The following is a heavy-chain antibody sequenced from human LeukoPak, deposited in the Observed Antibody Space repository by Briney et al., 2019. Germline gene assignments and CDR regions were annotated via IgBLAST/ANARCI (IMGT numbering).Heavy chain of an antibody. CDR2: IIPILGIA. CDR1: GGTFSSYT. D-gene: IGHD6-13*01. CDR3: ARDDSRTAGYYYYYMDV. Sequence: SVKVSCKASGGTFSSYTISWVRQAPGQGLEWMGRIIPILGIANYAQKFQGRVTITADKSTSTAYMELSSLRSEDTAVYYCARDDSRTAGYYYYYMDVWGKGTTVTVSS. J-gene: IGHJ6*03. V-gene: IGHV1-69*04.